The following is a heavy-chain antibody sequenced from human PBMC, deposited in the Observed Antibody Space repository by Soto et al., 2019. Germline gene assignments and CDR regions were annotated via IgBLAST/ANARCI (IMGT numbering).Heavy chain of an antibody. J-gene: IGHJ4*02. CDR1: GFIFDSYS. V-gene: IGHV3-21*06. CDR3: ARDPAVAGY. D-gene: IGHD6-19*01. Sequence: EVQLVESGGGLVKPGGSLRLSCAASGFIFDSYSMNWVRRAPGKGLEWVSSISSSSIYTYYADSVKGRFTISRDNAKNSLYLQMNSLRAEDTAVYYCARDPAVAGYWGQGTLVTVSS. CDR2: ISSSSIYT.